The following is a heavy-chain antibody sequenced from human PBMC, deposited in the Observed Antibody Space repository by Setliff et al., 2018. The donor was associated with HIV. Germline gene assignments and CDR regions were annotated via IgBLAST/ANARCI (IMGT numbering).Heavy chain of an antibody. Sequence: SETLSLTCTVSGDTDFYWNWIRQPPGKGLEWIGYIHASGKTNYNPSLKSRDTISLDTSKMQFSLHLTSVTAADTAVYYCATLDPSGGNFLAYWGQGTLVTVSS. CDR1: GDTDFY. J-gene: IGHJ4*02. D-gene: IGHD2-21*02. CDR3: ATLDPSGGNFLAY. V-gene: IGHV4-4*09. CDR2: IHASGKT.